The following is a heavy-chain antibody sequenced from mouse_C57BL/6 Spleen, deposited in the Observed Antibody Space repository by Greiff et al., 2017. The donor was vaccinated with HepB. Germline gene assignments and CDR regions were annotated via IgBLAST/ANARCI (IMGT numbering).Heavy chain of an antibody. CDR2: INPNNGGT. Sequence: EVQLQQSGPELVKPGASVKISCKASGYTFTDYYMNWVKQSHGKSLEWIGDINPNNGGTSYNQKFKGKATLTVDKSSSTAYMELRSLTSEDSAVYYCARYYGSSEYFDYWGQGTTLTVSS. J-gene: IGHJ2*01. V-gene: IGHV1-26*01. CDR3: ARYYGSSEYFDY. D-gene: IGHD1-1*01. CDR1: GYTFTDYY.